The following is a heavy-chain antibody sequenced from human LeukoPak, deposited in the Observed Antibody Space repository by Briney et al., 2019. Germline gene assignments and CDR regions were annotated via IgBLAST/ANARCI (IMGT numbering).Heavy chain of an antibody. Sequence: GRSLRLSCAASGFTFSSYGMHWVRQDPGKGLEWVAVIWYDGSNKYYADSVKGRFTISRDNSKNTLYLQMNSLRAEDTAVYYCARDTVPAATHYYYGMDVWGQGTTVTVSS. CDR3: ARDTVPAATHYYYGMDV. D-gene: IGHD2-2*01. CDR1: GFTFSSYG. CDR2: IWYDGSNK. V-gene: IGHV3-33*01. J-gene: IGHJ6*02.